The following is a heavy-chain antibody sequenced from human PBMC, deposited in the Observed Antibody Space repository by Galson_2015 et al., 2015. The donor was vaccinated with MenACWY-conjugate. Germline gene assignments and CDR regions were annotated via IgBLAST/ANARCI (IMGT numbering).Heavy chain of an antibody. CDR2: ISSSSRFI. D-gene: IGHD5-18*01. CDR3: ARVASTRGYSYGFDY. CDR1: DFSLSDYY. V-gene: IGHV3-11*06. J-gene: IGHJ4*02. Sequence: PLRLSCAASDFSLSDYYLGWIRQAPGKGLEWVSYISSSSRFISYADSVKGRFTISRDNAKESLYLQMNSLRAEDTAVYYCARVASTRGYSYGFDYWGQGTLVTVSS.